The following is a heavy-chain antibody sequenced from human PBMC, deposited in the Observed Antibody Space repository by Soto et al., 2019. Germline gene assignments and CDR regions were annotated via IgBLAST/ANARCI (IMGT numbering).Heavy chain of an antibody. CDR2: SSNSGTFA. Sequence: QVQLVESGGGVVKPGGSLRLSCAASGFTFSDYYMSWIRQAPGKGLEWISYSSNSGTFARYADSVKGRFSISRDNAKHSLYLQIDSLRGEDTAIYYCARSGDNYNLLDYWGQGTPVTVSS. V-gene: IGHV3-11*06. CDR3: ARSGDNYNLLDY. D-gene: IGHD1-1*01. CDR1: GFTFSDYY. J-gene: IGHJ4*02.